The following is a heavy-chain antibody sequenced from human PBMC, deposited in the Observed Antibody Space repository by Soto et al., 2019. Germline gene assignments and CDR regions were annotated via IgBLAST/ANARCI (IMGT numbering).Heavy chain of an antibody. V-gene: IGHV4-34*01. CDR3: ARHGGFRDYVWGSYRTYYFDY. CDR2: INHSGST. CDR1: GGSISSYY. D-gene: IGHD3-16*02. J-gene: IGHJ4*02. Sequence: SETLSLTCTASGGSISSYYWGWIRQPPGTGLEWIGEINHSGSTNYNPSLKSRVTISVDTSKNQFSLKLSSVTAADTAVYYCARHGGFRDYVWGSYRTYYFDYWGQGTLVTVSS.